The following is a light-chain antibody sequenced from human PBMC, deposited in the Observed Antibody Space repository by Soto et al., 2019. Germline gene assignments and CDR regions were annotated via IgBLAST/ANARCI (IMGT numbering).Light chain of an antibody. Sequence: DIPMTQSPSSLSASVGDSVTITCRASQSISSYLNWYQQKPGKAHKLLIYASSSLQSGVPSRFSGSGSGTDFTLTISSLQPEDFATYYCQQSYSTLTFGPGTKVDIK. V-gene: IGKV1-39*01. J-gene: IGKJ3*01. CDR2: ASS. CDR3: QQSYSTLT. CDR1: QSISSY.